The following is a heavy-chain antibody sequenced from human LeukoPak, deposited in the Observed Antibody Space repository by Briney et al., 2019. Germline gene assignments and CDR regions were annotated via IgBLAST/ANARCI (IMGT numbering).Heavy chain of an antibody. CDR3: ARTPIYYFDNSGYYN. J-gene: IGHJ4*02. Sequence: SETLSLTCTVSGGSTSSSSYYWGWIRQPPGKGLEWIGSIYYSGSTYYNPSLKSRVTMSIDTSKNQFSLKLTSVTAADTAVYYCARTPIYYFDNSGYYNWGQGTLVTVSS. CDR1: GGSTSSSSYY. CDR2: IYYSGST. V-gene: IGHV4-39*07. D-gene: IGHD3-22*01.